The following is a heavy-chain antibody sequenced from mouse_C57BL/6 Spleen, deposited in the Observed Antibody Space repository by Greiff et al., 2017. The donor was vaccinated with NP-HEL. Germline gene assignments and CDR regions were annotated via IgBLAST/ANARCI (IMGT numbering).Heavy chain of an antibody. V-gene: IGHV1-55*01. CDR1: GYTFTSYW. Sequence: VQLQQSGAELVKPGASVKMSCKASGYTFTSYWITWVKQRPGQGLEWIGDIYPGSGSTNYNEKLKSKATLTVETSYSTAYMEISSMTSEDSAVDYRARCGTTVVGKTYFDYLGQGTTLTVSS. D-gene: IGHD1-1*01. CDR2: IYPGSGST. CDR3: ARCGTTVVGKTYFDY. J-gene: IGHJ2*01.